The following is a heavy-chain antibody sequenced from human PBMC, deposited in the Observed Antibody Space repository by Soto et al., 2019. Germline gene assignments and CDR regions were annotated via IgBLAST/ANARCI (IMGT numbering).Heavy chain of an antibody. CDR1: GGSISSGGYY. CDR3: ARAPYFRGYCSGGSCYPFDP. D-gene: IGHD2-15*01. J-gene: IGHJ5*02. Sequence: SETLSLTCTVSGGSISSGGYYWSWIRQHPGKGLEWIGYIYYSGSTYYNPSLKSRVTISVDTSKNQFSLKLSSVSAADTAVYYCARAPYFRGYCSGGSCYPFDPWGQGTLVTVSS. V-gene: IGHV4-31*03. CDR2: IYYSGST.